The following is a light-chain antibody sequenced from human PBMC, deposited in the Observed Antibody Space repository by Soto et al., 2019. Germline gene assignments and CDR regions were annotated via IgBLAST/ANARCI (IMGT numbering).Light chain of an antibody. CDR2: GNN. CDR3: QSYDSSLSGWV. J-gene: IGLJ3*02. CDR1: SSNIGTGYD. V-gene: IGLV1-40*01. Sequence: QSVLTQPPSVSGAPGQRVTVSCTGGSSNIGTGYDVHWYQQLPGTAPKLLIYGNNNRPSGVPDRISGSKSGTSASLAITGLQAEDEADYYCQSYDSSLSGWVFGGGTKLTVL.